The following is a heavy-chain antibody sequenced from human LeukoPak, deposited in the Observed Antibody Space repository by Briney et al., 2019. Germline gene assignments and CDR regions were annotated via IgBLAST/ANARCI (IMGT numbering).Heavy chain of an antibody. CDR2: INPNSGGT. CDR1: GYTFTGYY. J-gene: IGHJ3*02. CDR3: ARDSYYYDSSGHRDDAFDT. D-gene: IGHD3-22*01. Sequence: GASVKVSCKASGYTFTGYYMHWVRQAPGQGLEWMGWINPNSGGTNYAQKFQGRVTMTRDTSISTAYMELSRLRSDDTAVYYCARDSYYYDSSGHRDDAFDTWGQGTMVTVSS. V-gene: IGHV1-2*02.